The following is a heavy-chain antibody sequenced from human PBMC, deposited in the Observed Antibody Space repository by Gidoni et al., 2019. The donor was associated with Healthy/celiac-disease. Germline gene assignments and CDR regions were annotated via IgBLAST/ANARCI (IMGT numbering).Heavy chain of an antibody. CDR3: ASGVVAASPRDY. CDR1: GFTFSSYS. V-gene: IGHV3-21*01. CDR2: ISSSSSYI. D-gene: IGHD2-15*01. Sequence: EVQLVESGGGLVKPGGSLRLSCAASGFTFSSYSMNWVRQAPGKGLEWVSSISSSSSYIYYADSVKGRFTISRDNAKNSLYLQMNSLRAEDTAVYYCASGVVAASPRDYWGQGTLVTVSS. J-gene: IGHJ4*02.